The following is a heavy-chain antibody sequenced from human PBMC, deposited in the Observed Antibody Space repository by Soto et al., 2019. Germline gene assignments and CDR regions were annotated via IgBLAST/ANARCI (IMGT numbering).Heavy chain of an antibody. Sequence: EVQLVESGGGLVQPGGSLRLSCAASGFTVSTKYMSWVRQAPGKGLEGVSVIYSGGSTFYADSVRGRFTISRDNSKITVNLQMNSLRAEDTAVYYCARAPWAADYWGQGTLVTVSS. J-gene: IGHJ4*02. CDR2: IYSGGST. CDR1: GFTVSTKY. CDR3: ARAPWAADY. D-gene: IGHD3-16*01. V-gene: IGHV3-66*01.